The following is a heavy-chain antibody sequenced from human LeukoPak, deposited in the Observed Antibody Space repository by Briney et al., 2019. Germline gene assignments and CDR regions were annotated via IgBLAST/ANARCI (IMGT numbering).Heavy chain of an antibody. V-gene: IGHV4-4*07. Sequence: SETLSLTCTVSGGSITSYYWNWIRQPAGKGLEWIGRISSSGTTNYNPSLKSRITMSVATSKNQFSLKLSSVTAADTAVYYCACPSGNHLYSFDYWGQGTLVTVSS. CDR1: GGSITSYY. CDR2: ISSSGTT. CDR3: ACPSGNHLYSFDY. D-gene: IGHD1-14*01. J-gene: IGHJ4*02.